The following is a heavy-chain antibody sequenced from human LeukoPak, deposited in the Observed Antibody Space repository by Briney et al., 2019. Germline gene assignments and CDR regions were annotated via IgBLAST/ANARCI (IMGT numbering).Heavy chain of an antibody. V-gene: IGHV4-59*01. CDR2: IYYSGST. D-gene: IGHD3-22*01. CDR1: GGSISSYY. J-gene: IGHJ4*02. Sequence: SETLSLTCTVSGGSISSYYWSWIRQPPGKGLEWIGYIYYSGSTNYNPSLKSRVTISVDTSKNQFSLKLSSLTVADTAVYYCARNNDSSVFFDYWGQGTLVTVSS. CDR3: ARNNDSSVFFDY.